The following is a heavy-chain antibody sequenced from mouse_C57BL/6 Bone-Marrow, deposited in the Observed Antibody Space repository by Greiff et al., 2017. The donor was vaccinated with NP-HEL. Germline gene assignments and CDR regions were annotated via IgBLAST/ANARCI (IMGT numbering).Heavy chain of an antibody. CDR1: GYTFTSYG. CDR2: IYPRSGNT. V-gene: IGHV1-81*01. Sequence: QVQLQQSGAELARPGASVKLSCKASGYTFTSYGISWVKQRTGQGLEWIGEIYPRSGNTYYNEKFKGKATLTADKSSSTAYMELRSLTSGDSAVYFCARLLRRTCAYWGQETLVTVSA. J-gene: IGHJ3*01. CDR3: ARLLRRTCAY. D-gene: IGHD1-2*01.